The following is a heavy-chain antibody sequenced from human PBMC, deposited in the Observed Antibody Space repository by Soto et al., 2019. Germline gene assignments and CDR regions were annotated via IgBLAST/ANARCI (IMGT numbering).Heavy chain of an antibody. CDR1: GYTFTSYA. D-gene: IGHD3-22*01. CDR2: INAGNGNT. Sequence: ASVKVSCKASGYTFTSYAMHWVRQAPGQRLEWMGWINAGNGNTKYSQKFQGRVTITRDTSASTVYMELSSLRSEDTAVYYCARAALVGYYDSSGYYYPDYWGQGPLVTVS. CDR3: ARAALVGYYDSSGYYYPDY. V-gene: IGHV1-3*01. J-gene: IGHJ4*02.